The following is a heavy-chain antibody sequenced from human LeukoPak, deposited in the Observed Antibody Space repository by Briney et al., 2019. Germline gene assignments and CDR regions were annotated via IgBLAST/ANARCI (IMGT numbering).Heavy chain of an antibody. CDR2: INPSGGST. V-gene: IGHV1-46*01. D-gene: IGHD3-22*01. J-gene: IGHJ5*02. CDR3: ARALFGSYYDSCGS. Sequence: GASVNVSCKTSGYTFTGYFIHWVRQAPGHGLEWMGMINPSGGSTSYGQMFQGRVTMTRDKSTSTVYMDLSSLRSEDTAVYYCARALFGSYYDSCGSWGQGTLVTVSS. CDR1: GYTFTGYF.